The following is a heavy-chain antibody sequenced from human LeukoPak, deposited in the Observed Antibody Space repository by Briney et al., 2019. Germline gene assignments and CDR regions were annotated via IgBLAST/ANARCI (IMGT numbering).Heavy chain of an antibody. J-gene: IGHJ5*01. Sequence: TGGSLRLSCAASGFTFNNYAMSWVRQAPGEGLDWVSALSASGGTTYYADTVKGRFTISRDNSENTLYLQMNGLRAEDTAVYYCAREPREYCSRIACPNWFESWGQGTLVTVSS. CDR1: GFTFNNYA. V-gene: IGHV3-23*01. CDR2: LSASGGTT. D-gene: IGHD2-2*01. CDR3: AREPREYCSRIACPNWFES.